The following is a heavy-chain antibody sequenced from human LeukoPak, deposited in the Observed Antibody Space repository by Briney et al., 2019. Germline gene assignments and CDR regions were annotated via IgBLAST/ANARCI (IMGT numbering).Heavy chain of an antibody. CDR2: INPNSGGT. V-gene: IGHV1-2*06. J-gene: IGHJ6*02. CDR3: ARDLLHCSSTSCANYYYYGMDV. D-gene: IGHD2-2*01. CDR1: GYTFTGYY. Sequence: ASVKVSCKASGYTFTGYYMHWVRQAPGQGLEWMGRINPNSGGTNYAQKFQGRVTMTRDTSISTAYMELSRLRSDDTAVYYCARDLLHCSSTSCANYYYYGMDVWGQGTTVTVSS.